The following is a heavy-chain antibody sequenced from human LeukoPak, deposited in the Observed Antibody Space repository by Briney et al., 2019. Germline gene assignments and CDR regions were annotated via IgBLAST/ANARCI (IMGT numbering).Heavy chain of an antibody. D-gene: IGHD3-10*01. J-gene: IGHJ4*02. Sequence: GGSLTLSCSASGFTFSSYSIYWVRQAPGKGLEWVANIKQDGSEKYYVDSVKGRFTISRDNAKNSLYLQMNSLRAEDTAVYYCARAGEFYFDYWGQETLVTVSS. CDR2: IKQDGSEK. CDR3: ARAGEFYFDY. V-gene: IGHV3-7*01. CDR1: GFTFSSYS.